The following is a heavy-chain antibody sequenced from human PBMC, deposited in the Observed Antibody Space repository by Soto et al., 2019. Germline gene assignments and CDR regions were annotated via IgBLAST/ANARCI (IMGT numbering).Heavy chain of an antibody. V-gene: IGHV3-33*01. CDR3: ARDLGELWPSVGGY. J-gene: IGHJ4*02. CDR1: GFIFNTYR. Sequence: QVQLLESGGGVVQPGRSRRLSCAASGFIFNTYRMHWVRQAPGKGLEWVAVIYYDGRNKYYADSVKRRFTISRDNSKNTLNLQMNSLRVEETAVYYCARDLGELWPSVGGYWGQGTLVTVSS. D-gene: IGHD1-26*01. CDR2: IYYDGRNK.